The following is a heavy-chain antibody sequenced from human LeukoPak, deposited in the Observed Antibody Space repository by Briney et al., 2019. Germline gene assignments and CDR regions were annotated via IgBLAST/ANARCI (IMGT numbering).Heavy chain of an antibody. J-gene: IGHJ2*01. CDR3: ARDSADGDFWSGFFDL. D-gene: IGHD3-3*01. CDR1: GFTFSTYS. CDR2: ISRNSSYI. V-gene: IGHV3-21*06. Sequence: GGSLRLSCAASGFTFSTYSMNWVRQAPGKGLEWVSSISRNSSYIYYSDSVKGRFTISRDNAKNSLFLQMNSLRVEDTAMYYCARDSADGDFWSGFFDLWGRGTLVTVSS.